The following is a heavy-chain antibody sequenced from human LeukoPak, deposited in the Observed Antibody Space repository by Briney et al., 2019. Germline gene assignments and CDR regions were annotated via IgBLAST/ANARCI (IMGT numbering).Heavy chain of an antibody. CDR1: GYTFTSYY. CDR3: ARAPGYSSSWGMYYFDC. Sequence: ASVKVSCKASGYTFTSYYMHWVRQAPGQGLEWMGIINPSGGSTSYAQKFQGRVTMTRDTSTSTVYMELSSLRSEDTAVYYCARAPGYSSSWGMYYFDCWGQGTLVTVSS. CDR2: INPSGGST. V-gene: IGHV1-46*01. D-gene: IGHD6-13*01. J-gene: IGHJ4*02.